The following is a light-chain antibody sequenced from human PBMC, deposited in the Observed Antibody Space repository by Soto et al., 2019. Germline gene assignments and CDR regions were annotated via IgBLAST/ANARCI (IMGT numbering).Light chain of an antibody. CDR2: GAS. CDR3: QQRSNWPPELT. Sequence: EIVLTQSPATLSLSPGERAILSCRASQSISSLLAWYQQKPGQAPRLLIYGASTRATGIPARFSGSGSGTEFTLTISSLQSEDFAVYYCQQRSNWPPELTFGGGTKVDIK. CDR1: QSISSL. J-gene: IGKJ4*01. V-gene: IGKV3-11*01.